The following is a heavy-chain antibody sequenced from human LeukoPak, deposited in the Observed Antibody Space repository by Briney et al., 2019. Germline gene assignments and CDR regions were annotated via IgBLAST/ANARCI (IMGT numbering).Heavy chain of an antibody. D-gene: IGHD4-17*01. CDR2: IKSKTDGGAT. V-gene: IGHV3-15*01. Sequence: KAGGSLRLSCAASGFSFSNAWMSWVLQAPGKGLEWVGRIKSKTDGGATDYAAPVKGRFTISRDDSENTLYLLMNSLKTEDTAVYYCTTLRYGDYNNCWGQGTLATVSS. J-gene: IGHJ4*02. CDR1: GFSFSNAW. CDR3: TTLRYGDYNNC.